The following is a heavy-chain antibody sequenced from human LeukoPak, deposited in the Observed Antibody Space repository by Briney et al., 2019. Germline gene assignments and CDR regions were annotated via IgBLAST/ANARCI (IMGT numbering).Heavy chain of an antibody. D-gene: IGHD4-17*01. J-gene: IGHJ4*02. CDR2: IYYSGST. CDR1: GGSISSSSYY. V-gene: IGHV4-39*07. Sequence: SETLSLTCTVSGGSISSSSYYWGWIRQPPGKGLEWIGSIYYSGSTYYNPSLKSRVTISVDTSKNQFSLKLSSVTAADTAVYYCARRRYDGDSGYYFDYWGQGTLVTVSS. CDR3: ARRRYDGDSGYYFDY.